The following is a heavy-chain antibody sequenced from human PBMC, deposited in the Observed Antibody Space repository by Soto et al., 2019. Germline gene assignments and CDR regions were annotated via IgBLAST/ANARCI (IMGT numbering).Heavy chain of an antibody. CDR3: ARSSGGSSYYPPDY. CDR2: MAHDGSNQ. Sequence: QVQLVESGGGVVQPGGSVRLSCAASGFTFSSYGMQWVRQSPGEGLEWVAIMAHDGSNQYYGDSVKGRFTISRDNSKNTLYLQMDSLRPEDTAVYYCARSSGGSSYYPPDYWGQGTLVTVSS. CDR1: GFTFSSYG. D-gene: IGHD2-15*01. V-gene: IGHV3-30*03. J-gene: IGHJ4*02.